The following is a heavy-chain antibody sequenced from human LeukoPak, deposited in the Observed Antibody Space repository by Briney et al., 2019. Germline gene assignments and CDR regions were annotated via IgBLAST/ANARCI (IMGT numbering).Heavy chain of an antibody. Sequence: ASVKVSCKASGYTFTGYYMHWVRQAPGQGLEWMGWINPNSGGTNYAQKFQGRVTMTRDTSISTAYMELSRLRSDDTAVYYCARRGRRYCSSTSCYGWFDPWGQGTLVTVSS. CDR1: GYTFTGYY. D-gene: IGHD2-2*01. CDR2: INPNSGGT. CDR3: ARRGRRYCSSTSCYGWFDP. V-gene: IGHV1-2*02. J-gene: IGHJ5*02.